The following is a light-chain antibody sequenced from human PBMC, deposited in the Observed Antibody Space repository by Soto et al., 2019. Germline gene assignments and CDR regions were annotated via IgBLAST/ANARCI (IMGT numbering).Light chain of an antibody. J-gene: IGKJ5*01. CDR3: QQRSNWPVT. CDR1: QSVSSSY. V-gene: IGKV3D-20*02. CDR2: GAS. Sequence: EIVLAQSPGTLSLSPGERATLSFRASQSVSSSYLSWYHQKPGQAPRLLIYGASSRATGIPARFSGSGSGTDFTLTISSLEPEDFAVYYCQQRSNWPVTFGQGTRLEIK.